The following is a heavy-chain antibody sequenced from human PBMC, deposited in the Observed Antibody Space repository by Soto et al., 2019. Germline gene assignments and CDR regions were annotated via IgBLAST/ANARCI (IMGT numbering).Heavy chain of an antibody. Sequence: GGSLRLSCAASGFTFSSYGMHWVRQAPGKGLEWVAVISYDGSNKYYADSVKGRFTISRDNSKNPLYLQMNSLRAEDTAVYYCAKGPEYSSSWYYYYYMDVWGKGTTVTVSS. D-gene: IGHD6-13*01. V-gene: IGHV3-30*18. CDR2: ISYDGSNK. CDR1: GFTFSSYG. J-gene: IGHJ6*03. CDR3: AKGPEYSSSWYYYYYMDV.